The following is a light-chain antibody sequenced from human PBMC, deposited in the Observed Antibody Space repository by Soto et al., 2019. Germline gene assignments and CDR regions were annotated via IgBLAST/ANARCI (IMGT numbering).Light chain of an antibody. V-gene: IGLV1-44*01. CDR2: SDD. CDR1: NSNIGSYS. Sequence: QSVLTQPPSASGTPGQRGTISCSGSNSNIGSYSVNWYRHLPGTAPKLLVFSDDQRPSGVPDRFSGSKSGPSASLAISGLQSEDEADYYCAAWDDSLNGPVFGGGTKVTVL. CDR3: AAWDDSLNGPV. J-gene: IGLJ2*01.